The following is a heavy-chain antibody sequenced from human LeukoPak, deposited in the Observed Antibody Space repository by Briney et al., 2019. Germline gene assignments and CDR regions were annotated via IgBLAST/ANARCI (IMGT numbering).Heavy chain of an antibody. CDR1: GGSLSGYY. V-gene: IGHV4-34*09. D-gene: IGHD6-13*01. CDR2: IFYSGST. CDR3: ASEKKSATGVFDY. Sequence: SETLSLTCAVYGGSLSGYYWSWIRQPPGKGLEWIGYIFYSGSTYYNPSLESRLTISVDTSKNQFSLKLSSVTAADTAVYYCASEKKSATGVFDYWGQGTLVTVSS. J-gene: IGHJ4*02.